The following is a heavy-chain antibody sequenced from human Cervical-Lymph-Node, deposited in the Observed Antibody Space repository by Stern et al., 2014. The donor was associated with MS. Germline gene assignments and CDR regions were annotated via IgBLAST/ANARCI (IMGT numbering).Heavy chain of an antibody. D-gene: IGHD2-15*01. CDR2: INPSGGST. V-gene: IGHV1-46*01. CDR3: ARDAGYCGGGSCYSNWFDP. Sequence: QVQLVQSGAEVKKPGASVKVSCKASGYTFTSYYMHWVRQAPGQGLEWMGIINPSGGSTSYAQKFRGRVTMTRDTSTSTVYMELSSLRSEDTAVYYCARDAGYCGGGSCYSNWFDPWGQGTLVTVSS. J-gene: IGHJ5*02. CDR1: GYTFTSYY.